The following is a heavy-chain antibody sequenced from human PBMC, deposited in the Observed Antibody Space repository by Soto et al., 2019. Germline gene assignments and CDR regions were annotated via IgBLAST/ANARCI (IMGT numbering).Heavy chain of an antibody. CDR1: GFTFSSYA. CDR2: ISGSGGST. J-gene: IGHJ4*02. Sequence: GGSLRLSCAASGFTFSSYAMSWVRQAPGKGLEWVSAISGSGGSTYYADSVKGRFTISRDNSKNTLYLQMNSLRAEDTAVYYCAKDLGYTRSYSSSPESKNWGQGTLVTVSS. CDR3: AKDLGYTRSYSSSPESKN. D-gene: IGHD6-13*01. V-gene: IGHV3-23*01.